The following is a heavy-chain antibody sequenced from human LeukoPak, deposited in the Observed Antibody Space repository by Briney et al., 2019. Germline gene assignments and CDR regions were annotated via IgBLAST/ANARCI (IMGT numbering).Heavy chain of an antibody. J-gene: IGHJ4*02. Sequence: NPSETLSLTCTVSGGCISSYYWSWIRQPAGKGLEWIGRIYTSGSTNYNPSLKSRVTMSVDTSKNQFSLKLSSVTAADTAVYYCARDGWLGDPSRFDYWGQGTLVTVSS. D-gene: IGHD4-17*01. CDR2: IYTSGST. CDR1: GGCISSYY. CDR3: ARDGWLGDPSRFDY. V-gene: IGHV4-4*07.